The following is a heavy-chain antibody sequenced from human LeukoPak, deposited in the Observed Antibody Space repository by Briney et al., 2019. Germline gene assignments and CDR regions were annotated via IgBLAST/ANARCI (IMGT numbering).Heavy chain of an antibody. CDR3: AKGMEPLTEGYCSGGSCYSGEGNYYYYYYMDV. Sequence: PGGSLRLSCAASGFTFSSYAMSWVRQAPGKGLEWVSAISGSGGSTYYADSVKGRFPISRDNSKNTLYMQSISLRAEDTAVYYCAKGMEPLTEGYCSGGSCYSGEGNYYYYYYMDVWGKGTTVTVSS. D-gene: IGHD2-15*01. CDR1: GFTFSSYA. V-gene: IGHV3-23*01. CDR2: ISGSGGST. J-gene: IGHJ6*03.